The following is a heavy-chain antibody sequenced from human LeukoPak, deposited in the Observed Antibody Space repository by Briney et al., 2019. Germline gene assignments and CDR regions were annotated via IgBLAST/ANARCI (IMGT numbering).Heavy chain of an antibody. J-gene: IGHJ6*03. D-gene: IGHD1-26*01. CDR2: IYSGGST. CDR3: AREEWWELLRGGSGYMDV. V-gene: IGHV3-53*01. Sequence: GGSLRLSCAASGFTVSSNYMSWVRQAPGKGLEWVSVIYSGGSTYYADSVKGLFTISRDNSKNTLYLQMNSLRAEATAVYYCAREEWWELLRGGSGYMDVWGKGTTVTVSS. CDR1: GFTVSSNY.